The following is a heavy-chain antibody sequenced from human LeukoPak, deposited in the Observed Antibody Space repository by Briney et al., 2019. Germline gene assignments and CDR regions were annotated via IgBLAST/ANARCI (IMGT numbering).Heavy chain of an antibody. V-gene: IGHV3-21*01. D-gene: IGHD5-12*01. CDR1: GFTFSSYS. J-gene: IGHJ4*02. CDR2: ISSSSSYI. CDR3: ARGGVEATITSIDY. Sequence: KTGGSLRLSCAASGFTFSSYSMNWVRQAPGKGLEWVSSISSSSSYIYYADSVKGRCTISRDNAKNSLYLQMNSPRAEDTAVYYRARGGVEATITSIDYWGQGTLVTVSS.